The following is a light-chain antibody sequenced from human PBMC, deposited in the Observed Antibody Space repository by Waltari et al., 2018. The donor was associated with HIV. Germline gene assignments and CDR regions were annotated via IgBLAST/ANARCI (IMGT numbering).Light chain of an antibody. CDR3: QQYDKWPPGT. V-gene: IGKV3-15*01. J-gene: IGKJ1*01. CDR1: QSLSTN. Sequence: EVVMTQSPATLSVSPGEGASLSCRASQSLSTNLAWYQQKPGQAPRLLICGASTRATDIPARISGSGSGTHFTLTISSLQPEDVALYYCQQYDKWPPGTFGQGTTVDLK. CDR2: GAS.